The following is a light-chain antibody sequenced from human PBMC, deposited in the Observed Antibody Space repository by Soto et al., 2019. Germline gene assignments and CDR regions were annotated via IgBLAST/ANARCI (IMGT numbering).Light chain of an antibody. J-gene: IGLJ1*01. CDR3: QSYDNRLSDYV. Sequence: QFVLTQPPSVSGAPGQRVTISCTGSTSNIGAGYDVNWYQQLPGTAPKVLLYENNNRPSGVPDRFSGSKSDISASLAIAGLQAEDEADYYCQSYDNRLSDYVFGSGTKVTVL. CDR2: ENN. CDR1: TSNIGAGYD. V-gene: IGLV1-40*01.